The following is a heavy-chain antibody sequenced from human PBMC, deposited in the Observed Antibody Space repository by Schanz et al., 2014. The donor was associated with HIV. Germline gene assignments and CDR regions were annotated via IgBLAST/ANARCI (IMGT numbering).Heavy chain of an antibody. CDR1: GFTFSSSG. V-gene: IGHV3-33*01. CDR2: IVHDGSNE. CDR3: VRGGLQNWYFDN. J-gene: IGHJ2*01. Sequence: QVQLVESGGGVVQPGRSLRLSCTASGFTFSSSGMHWVRQAPGNGLEWVAGIVHDGSNEYYGDSVKGRFTISRDNSKHTLSLQMNNLRVDDTAIYYCVRGGLQNWYFDNWGRGTLVTVSS. D-gene: IGHD1-1*01.